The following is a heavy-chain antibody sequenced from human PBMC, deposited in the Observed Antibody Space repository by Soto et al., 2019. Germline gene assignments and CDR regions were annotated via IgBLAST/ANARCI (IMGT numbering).Heavy chain of an antibody. CDR1: GYTLTELS. CDR3: ATAHVPGIAPRLDA. V-gene: IGHV1-24*01. Sequence: ASVKVSCRVSGYTLTELSRHWVRQAPGRGLEWMGGFDPEDGETIYAQKFQGRVTMTEKTSTDTAYMELSSLRSEDTAVYYCATAHVPGIAPRLDAWGQGTLVTVSS. J-gene: IGHJ5*02. D-gene: IGHD6-6*01. CDR2: FDPEDGET.